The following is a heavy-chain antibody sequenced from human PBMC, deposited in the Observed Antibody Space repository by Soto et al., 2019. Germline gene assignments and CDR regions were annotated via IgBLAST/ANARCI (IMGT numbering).Heavy chain of an antibody. V-gene: IGHV4-4*08. CDR2: IQSSGAT. D-gene: IGHD3-22*01. J-gene: IGHJ5*02. CDR1: GDSISSYF. CDR3: ARDLYYYDSSGYYRTWFDP. Sequence: PSETLSLTCTVSGDSISSYFWSWIRQSPGKGLEWVAYIQSSGATNYNPSLKSRVSISLDTSKNQFSLKLSSVAAADTAVYYCARDLYYYDSSGYYRTWFDPWGQGTLVTVSS.